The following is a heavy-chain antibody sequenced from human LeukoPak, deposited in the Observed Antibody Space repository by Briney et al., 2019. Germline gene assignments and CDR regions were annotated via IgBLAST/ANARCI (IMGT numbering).Heavy chain of an antibody. Sequence: SETLSLTCTVSGGSISSYYWSWIRQPPGKGLEWIGYIYYSGSTNYNPSLKSRVTISVDTSKNQFSLKLSSVTAADTAVYYCARASCSGGSCYVGYWGQGTLVTVSS. D-gene: IGHD2-15*01. CDR3: ARASCSGGSCYVGY. V-gene: IGHV4-59*01. CDR1: GGSISSYY. CDR2: IYYSGST. J-gene: IGHJ4*02.